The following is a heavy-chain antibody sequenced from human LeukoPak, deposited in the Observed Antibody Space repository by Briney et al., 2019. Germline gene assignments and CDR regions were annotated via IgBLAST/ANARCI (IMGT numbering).Heavy chain of an antibody. V-gene: IGHV3-43*02. D-gene: IGHD6-19*01. CDR3: ARESERSGWYDY. CDR2: ISGDGGST. CDR1: GFIFDDYV. Sequence: PGGSLRLSCAAPGFIFDDYVIHWVRQAPGKGLEWVSLISGDGGSTFYADSVKGRFTISRDNSKNSLYLQMSSLRSEDTALYYCARESERSGWYDYWGQGTLVTVSS. J-gene: IGHJ4*02.